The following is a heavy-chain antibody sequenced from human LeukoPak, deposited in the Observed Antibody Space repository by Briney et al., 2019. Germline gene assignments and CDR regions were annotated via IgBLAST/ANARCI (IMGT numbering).Heavy chain of an antibody. CDR1: GGSISSYY. CDR2: IYYSGST. D-gene: IGHD6-19*01. Sequence: SETLSLTCSVSGGSISSYYWSWIRQPPGKGLEWIGYIYYSGSTNYNPSLKSRVTISVDTSKNQFSLKLSSVTAADTAVYYCAREGWYSGAFDIWGQGTMVTVSS. CDR3: AREGWYSGAFDI. V-gene: IGHV4-59*01. J-gene: IGHJ3*02.